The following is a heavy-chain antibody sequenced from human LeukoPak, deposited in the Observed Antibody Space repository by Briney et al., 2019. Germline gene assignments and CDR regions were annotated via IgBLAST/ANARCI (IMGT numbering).Heavy chain of an antibody. Sequence: GGSLRLSCAASGFTFDDYAMHWVRQAPGKGLEWVSGISWNSGSIGYADSVKGRFTISRDNAKNSLYLQMNSLRAEDTALYYCANARVVAKYYYYGMDVWGQGTTVTVSS. J-gene: IGHJ6*02. V-gene: IGHV3-9*01. D-gene: IGHD2-15*01. CDR1: GFTFDDYA. CDR2: ISWNSGSI. CDR3: ANARVVAKYYYYGMDV.